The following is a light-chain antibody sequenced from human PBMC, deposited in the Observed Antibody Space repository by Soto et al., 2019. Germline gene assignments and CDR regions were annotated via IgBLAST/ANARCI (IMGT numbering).Light chain of an antibody. CDR1: SSDVGNNNY. Sequence: QSALTQPASVSGSPGQSITISCTGTSSDVGNNNYVSWYQQNPGKAPKVMICDVTNLPSGVSNRFSGSKSGNTASLTISGLQAEDEADYYCSSFTGSSYVFGTGTKVTVL. V-gene: IGLV2-14*01. CDR2: DVT. CDR3: SSFTGSSYV. J-gene: IGLJ1*01.